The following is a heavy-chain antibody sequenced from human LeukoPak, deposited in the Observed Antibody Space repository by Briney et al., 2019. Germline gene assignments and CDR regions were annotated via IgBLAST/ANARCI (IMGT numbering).Heavy chain of an antibody. D-gene: IGHD1-26*01. CDR3: AKDLGSYYVSGAFDI. CDR1: GFTFDDYA. J-gene: IGHJ3*02. V-gene: IGHV3-9*01. CDR2: ISWNSGSV. Sequence: GGSLRLSCAASGFTFDDYAMHWVRQAPGKGPEWVSGISWNSGSVGYADSVKGRFTISRDNAKNSLYLQMNSLRAEDTALYYCAKDLGSYYVSGAFDIWGQGTMVTVSS.